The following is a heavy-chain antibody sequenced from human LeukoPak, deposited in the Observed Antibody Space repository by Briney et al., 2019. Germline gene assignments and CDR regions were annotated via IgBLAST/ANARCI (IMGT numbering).Heavy chain of an antibody. CDR2: IYFGGYT. D-gene: IGHD3-3*01. CDR3: ARCNDFWNNWFDP. CDR1: GGSASSSLYY. V-gene: IGHV4-39*01. Sequence: PSETLSLTCTVSGGSASSSLYYWGWIRQPPGKGLEWIGSIYFGGYTHYNPSLQSRVTMSVDTSRNQFSLKLSSVTAADTAVYYCARCNDFWNNWFDPWGQGTLVTVSS. J-gene: IGHJ5*02.